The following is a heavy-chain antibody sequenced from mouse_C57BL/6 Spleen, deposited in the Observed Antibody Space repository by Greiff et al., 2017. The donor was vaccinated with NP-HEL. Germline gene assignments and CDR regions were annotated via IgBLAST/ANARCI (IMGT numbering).Heavy chain of an antibody. CDR2: ISDGGSYT. V-gene: IGHV5-4*01. J-gene: IGHJ1*03. Sequence: EVQVVESGGGLVKPGGSLKLSCAASGFTFSSYAMSWVRQTPEKRLEWVATISDGGSYTYYPDNVKGRFTISRDNAKNNLYLQMSHLKSEDTAMYYCARVYYGENFDVWGTGTTVTVSS. CDR1: GFTFSSYA. D-gene: IGHD1-1*01. CDR3: ARVYYGENFDV.